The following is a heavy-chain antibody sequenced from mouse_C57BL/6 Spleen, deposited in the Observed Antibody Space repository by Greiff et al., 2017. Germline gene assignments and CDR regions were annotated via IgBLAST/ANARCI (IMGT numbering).Heavy chain of an antibody. Sequence: EVQLQQSGAELVRPGASVKLSCTASGFNIKDYYMHWVKQRPEQGLEWIGRIDPEDGDTEYAPKFQGKATMTADTSSNTAYLQLSSLTSEDTAVYYCTGQYGKEYFDVWGTGTTVTVSS. CDR2: IDPEDGDT. J-gene: IGHJ1*03. D-gene: IGHD2-1*01. CDR1: GFNIKDYY. V-gene: IGHV14-1*01. CDR3: TGQYGKEYFDV.